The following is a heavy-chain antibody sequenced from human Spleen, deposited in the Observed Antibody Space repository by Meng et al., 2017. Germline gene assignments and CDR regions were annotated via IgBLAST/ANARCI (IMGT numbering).Heavy chain of an antibody. J-gene: IGHJ5*02. CDR1: GYTVTSYA. CDR2: INAGNGNT. CDR3: ARGVGDYGNKNWFDP. Sequence: QGHVVEPGAGVKKPGDSVKVFCKASGYTVTSYAMHWVRQAPGQRLEWMGWINAGNGNTKYSQKFQGRVTITRDTSASTAYMELSSLRSEDTAVYYCARGVGDYGNKNWFDPWGQGTLVTASS. D-gene: IGHD1-26*01. V-gene: IGHV1-3*01.